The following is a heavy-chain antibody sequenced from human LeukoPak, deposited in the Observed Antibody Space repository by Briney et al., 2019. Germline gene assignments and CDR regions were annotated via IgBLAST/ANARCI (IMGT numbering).Heavy chain of an antibody. Sequence: SETLSLTCSVSGGSISSYYWSWIRQPPGKGLEWIGYIYYSGSTNYNPSLKSRATISVDTSKNQFSLKLSSVTAADTAVYYCARGLVVVAATWWFDPWGQGTLVTVSS. D-gene: IGHD2-15*01. V-gene: IGHV4-59*01. CDR3: ARGLVVVAATWWFDP. J-gene: IGHJ5*02. CDR2: IYYSGST. CDR1: GGSISSYY.